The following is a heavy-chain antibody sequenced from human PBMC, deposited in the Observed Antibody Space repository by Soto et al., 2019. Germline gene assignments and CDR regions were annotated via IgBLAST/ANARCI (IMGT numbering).Heavy chain of an antibody. J-gene: IGHJ4*02. V-gene: IGHV4-59*11. CDR2: IYYSGST. CDR3: ASGWMAAFDN. D-gene: IGHD2-2*03. CDR1: GDSIKTHY. Sequence: SETLSLTCNVTGDSIKTHYWSWIRQAPGKGLEWIGYIYYSGSTLYNPSFKRRVTISADTAKNQFSLRLTSLTAADTAVYYCASGWMAAFDNWGQGTLVTVSS.